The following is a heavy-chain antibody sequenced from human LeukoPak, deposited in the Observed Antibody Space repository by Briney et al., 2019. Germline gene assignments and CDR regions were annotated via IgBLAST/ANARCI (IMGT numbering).Heavy chain of an antibody. CDR3: YRRSDDYDSSAYYH. CDR2: ISTYNGNR. D-gene: IGHD3-22*01. V-gene: IGHV1-18*01. CDR1: AYTFTIYG. J-gene: IGHJ4*02. Sequence: GASVTVSFKASAYTFTIYGIRWGRHALGQGLEWVGWISTYNGNRKYAQKLQGRVSITIDTAKGTAYMELRRLRPKDTDIAFCYRRSDDYDSSAYYHWGQGTLVTVSS.